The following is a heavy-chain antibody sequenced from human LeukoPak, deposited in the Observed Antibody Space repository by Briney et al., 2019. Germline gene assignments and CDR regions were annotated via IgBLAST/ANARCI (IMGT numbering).Heavy chain of an antibody. V-gene: IGHV4-4*07. Sequence: PSETLSLTCTVSGGSISSYYWRWIRQPAGKGLEWIGRIYTSGRTNYNPSLKSRVTMSVDTSKNQFSLKLSSVTAADTAVYYCARHSGVLEWLFDPHEDYGMDVWGQGTTVTVSS. J-gene: IGHJ6*02. CDR2: IYTSGRT. CDR1: GGSISSYY. CDR3: ARHSGVLEWLFDPHEDYGMDV. D-gene: IGHD3-3*01.